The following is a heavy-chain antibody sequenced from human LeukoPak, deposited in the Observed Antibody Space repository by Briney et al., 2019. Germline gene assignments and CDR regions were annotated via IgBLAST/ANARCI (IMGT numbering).Heavy chain of an antibody. D-gene: IGHD5-24*01. CDR1: GGTFSSYA. Sequence: ASVKVSCKASGGTFSSYAISWVRQAPGQGLEWMGRIIPILGIANYAQKFQGRVTITADKSTSTAYMELSSLRSEDTAVYYCARIPDVYSDGYPHYWGQGTLVTVSS. CDR2: IIPILGIA. J-gene: IGHJ4*02. CDR3: ARIPDVYSDGYPHY. V-gene: IGHV1-69*04.